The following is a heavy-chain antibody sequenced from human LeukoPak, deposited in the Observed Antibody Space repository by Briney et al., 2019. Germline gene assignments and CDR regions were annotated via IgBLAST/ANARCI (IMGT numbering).Heavy chain of an antibody. V-gene: IGHV1-2*06. CDR3: ARVKYTFGPGAFDY. J-gene: IGHJ4*02. CDR1: GYTFNIYY. D-gene: IGHD3-3*01. Sequence: GSVKVSCKTSGYTFNIYYIHWVRQAPGQGLEWMGHISPISGGTNFAQRFQGRVTMTRDTSISTAYMELSGLRSDDTAIYYCARVKYTFGPGAFDYGGKGTLVTFSS. CDR2: ISPISGGT.